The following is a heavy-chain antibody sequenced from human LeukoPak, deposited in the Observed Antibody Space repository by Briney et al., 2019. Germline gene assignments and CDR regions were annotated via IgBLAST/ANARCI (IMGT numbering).Heavy chain of an antibody. V-gene: IGHV4-38-2*02. J-gene: IGHJ6*03. D-gene: IGHD3-10*01. CDR3: ARGKGTIWHYYYMDV. CDR2: MYHSGST. CDR1: GYSISSGYY. Sequence: PSETLSLTCTVSGYSISSGYYWGWIRQPPGKGLEWIASMYHSGSTDYNPSLKSRVTMSVDTSKNQFSLKLSSVTAADTAVYYCARGKGTIWHYYYMDVWGKGTTVTVSS.